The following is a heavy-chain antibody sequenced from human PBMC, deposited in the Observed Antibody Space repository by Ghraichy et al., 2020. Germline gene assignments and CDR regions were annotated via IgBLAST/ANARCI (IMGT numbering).Heavy chain of an antibody. CDR1: GGSISSGGYY. D-gene: IGHD6-6*01. CDR3: ARDREDSSSSTYYYGMDV. J-gene: IGHJ6*02. CDR2: IYYSGST. Sequence: TLNISCTVSGGSISSGGYYWSWIRQHPGKGLEWIGYIYYSGSTYYNPSLKSRVTISVDTSKNQFSLKLSSVTAADTAVYYCARDREDSSSSTYYYGMDVWGQGTTVTVSS. V-gene: IGHV4-31*03.